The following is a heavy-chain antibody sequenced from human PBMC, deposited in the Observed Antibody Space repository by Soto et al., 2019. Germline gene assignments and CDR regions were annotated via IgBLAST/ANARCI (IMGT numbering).Heavy chain of an antibody. CDR2: IYHSGTT. V-gene: IGHV4-38-2*01. J-gene: IGHJ4*02. Sequence: SETLSLTCAVSSFSISSGYCWGWVRQPPGKGLEWIGSIYHSGTTNYSPSLKSRVTISIDTSKNQFSLKLRSVNAADTAVYYCAKSTGCSGGICNWGQGTQVTVSS. CDR1: SFSISSGYC. D-gene: IGHD2-15*01. CDR3: AKSTGCSGGICN.